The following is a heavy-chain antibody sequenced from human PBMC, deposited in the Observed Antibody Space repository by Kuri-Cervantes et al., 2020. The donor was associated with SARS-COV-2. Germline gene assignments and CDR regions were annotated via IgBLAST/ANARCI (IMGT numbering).Heavy chain of an antibody. V-gene: IGHV4-59*01. CDR2: IYYSGST. CDR1: GGSISSYY. D-gene: IGHD2-2*01. CDR3: ARDNIVVVPAAIRWFDP. J-gene: IGHJ5*02. Sequence: SETLSLTCTVSGGSISSYYWSWIRQPPGKGLEWIGYIYYSGSTNYNPSLKSRVTISVDTSKNQFSLKLSSVTAADTAVYYCARDNIVVVPAAIRWFDPWGQGTLVTGSS.